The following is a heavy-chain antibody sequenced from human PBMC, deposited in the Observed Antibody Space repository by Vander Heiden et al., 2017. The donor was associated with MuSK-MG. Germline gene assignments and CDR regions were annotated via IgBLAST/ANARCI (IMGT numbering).Heavy chain of an antibody. Sequence: EVQLVESGGGLVQPGRSLRLSCAASGFTFDDYAMHWVRQAPGKGLEWVSGISWNSGSIGYADSVKGRFTISRDNAKNSLYLQMNSLRAEDTALYYCAKGLSSSSYDAFDIWVQGTMVTVSS. CDR3: AKGLSSSSYDAFDI. J-gene: IGHJ3*02. CDR2: ISWNSGSI. D-gene: IGHD6-13*01. CDR1: GFTFDDYA. V-gene: IGHV3-9*01.